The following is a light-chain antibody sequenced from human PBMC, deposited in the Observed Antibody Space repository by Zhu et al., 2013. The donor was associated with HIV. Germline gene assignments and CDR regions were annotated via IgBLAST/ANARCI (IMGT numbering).Light chain of an antibody. CDR3: SSYTSSSPYVV. CDR2: EAS. V-gene: IGLV2-14*01. J-gene: IGLJ2*01. CDR1: SSDIGAYNY. Sequence: QSALTQPASVSGSPGQSITISCTGSSSDIGAYNYVSWYQQHPGKAPNLIIYEASNRPSGVSSRFSGSKSGDTASLTISGLQAEDEAEYYCSSYTSSSPYVVFGGGTKLTVL.